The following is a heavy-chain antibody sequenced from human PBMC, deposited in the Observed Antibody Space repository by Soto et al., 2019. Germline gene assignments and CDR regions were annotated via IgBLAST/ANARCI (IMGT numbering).Heavy chain of an antibody. CDR1: GYTFTSYG. J-gene: IGHJ4*02. V-gene: IGHV1-18*01. CDR3: ARDLKAVPAANFDY. Sequence: ASVKVSCKASGYTFTSYGISWVRQAPGQGLEWMGWISAYNGNTNYAQKLQGRVTMTTDTSTSTAYMDLRSLRSDDTAVYYCARDLKAVPAANFDYWGQGTLVTVSS. CDR2: ISAYNGNT. D-gene: IGHD2-2*01.